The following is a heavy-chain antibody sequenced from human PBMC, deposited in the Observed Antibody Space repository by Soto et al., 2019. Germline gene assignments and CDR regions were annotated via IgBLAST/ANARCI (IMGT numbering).Heavy chain of an antibody. CDR3: AKDVRITIFGVVNRYGMDV. J-gene: IGHJ6*02. Sequence: GGSLRLSCAASGFTFSSYAMSWVRQAPGKGLEWVSAISGSGGSTYYADSVKGRFTISRDNSKNTLYLQMNSLRAEDTAVYYCAKDVRITIFGVVNRYGMDVWGQGTTVTVSS. CDR1: GFTFSSYA. V-gene: IGHV3-23*01. D-gene: IGHD3-3*01. CDR2: ISGSGGST.